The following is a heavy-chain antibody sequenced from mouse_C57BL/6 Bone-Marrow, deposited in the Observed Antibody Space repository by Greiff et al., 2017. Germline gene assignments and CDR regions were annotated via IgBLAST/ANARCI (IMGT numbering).Heavy chain of an antibody. Sequence: QVQLQQPGAELVKPGASVKVSCKASGYTFTSYWMHWVKQRPGQGLEWIGRIHPSDSDTNYNQKFKGKATLTVDKSSSTAYMQLSSLTSEESAVYSGAPFYSNYVGFAYWGQGTMVTVSA. CDR3: APFYSNYVGFAY. J-gene: IGHJ3*01. CDR2: IHPSDSDT. D-gene: IGHD2-5*01. CDR1: GYTFTSYW. V-gene: IGHV1-74*01.